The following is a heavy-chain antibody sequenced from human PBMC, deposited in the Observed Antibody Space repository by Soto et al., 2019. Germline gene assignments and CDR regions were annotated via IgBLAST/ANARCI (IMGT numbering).Heavy chain of an antibody. CDR1: GYTFTRYY. CDR2: INATGGST. V-gene: IGHV1-46*01. CDR3: ARDGVGDSLDY. Sequence: QVQLVQSGAEVKRPGASVKVSCKASGYTFTRYYMHWVRQAPGQGLEWMGIINATGGSTAYAQKFQGRVTMTRDTSTSTESTELTYLRSDDTAVYFCARDGVGDSLDYWGQGTLVTVSS. D-gene: IGHD4-17*01. J-gene: IGHJ4*02.